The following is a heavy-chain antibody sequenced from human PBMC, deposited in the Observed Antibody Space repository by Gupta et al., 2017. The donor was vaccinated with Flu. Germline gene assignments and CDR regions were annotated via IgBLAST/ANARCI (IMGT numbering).Heavy chain of an antibody. Sequence: EVQLVEPGGGLVKPGGSLRLSCAASGFTFSSYSMNWVRQAPGKGLEWVSSISSSSSYIYYADSVKGRFTISRDNAKNSLYLQMNSLRAEDTAVYYCARDELELVYYYMDVWGKGTTVTVSS. V-gene: IGHV3-21*01. CDR2: ISSSSSYI. CDR3: ARDELELVYYYMDV. J-gene: IGHJ6*03. D-gene: IGHD1-7*01. CDR1: GFTFSSYS.